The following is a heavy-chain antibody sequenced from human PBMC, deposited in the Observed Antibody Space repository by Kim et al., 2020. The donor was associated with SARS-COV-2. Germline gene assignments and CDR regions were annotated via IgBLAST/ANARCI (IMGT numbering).Heavy chain of an antibody. Sequence: GGSLRLSCAASGFTFSSYGMHWVRQAPGKGLEWVADIWYDGSNKYYADSVKGRFTISRDNSKNTLYLQMNSLRAEDTAVYYCAKDQGGSLDYWGQGTLVTVSS. D-gene: IGHD1-26*01. J-gene: IGHJ4*02. V-gene: IGHV3-33*06. CDR3: AKDQGGSLDY. CDR1: GFTFSSYG. CDR2: IWYDGSNK.